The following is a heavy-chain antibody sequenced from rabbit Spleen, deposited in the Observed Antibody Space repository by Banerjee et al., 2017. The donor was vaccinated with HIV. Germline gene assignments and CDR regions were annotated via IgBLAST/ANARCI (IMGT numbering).Heavy chain of an antibody. Sequence: QEQLVESGGGLVQPEGSLTLTCKASGFDLSSNAMCWVRQAPGKRPEWSACIYAGGGAIYYANWAKGRFTISKTSSTTVTLQMTSLTAADTATYFCARSAIGGEYLTRLDLWGPGTLVTVS. CDR2: IYAGGGAI. V-gene: IGHV1S47*01. D-gene: IGHD5-1*01. CDR3: ARSAIGGEYLTRLDL. CDR1: GFDLSSNA. J-gene: IGHJ3*01.